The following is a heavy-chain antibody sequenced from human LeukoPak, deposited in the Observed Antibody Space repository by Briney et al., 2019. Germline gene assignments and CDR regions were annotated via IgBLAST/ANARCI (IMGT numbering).Heavy chain of an antibody. Sequence: ASVKVSCKASGGTFSSYAISWERQAPGQGLEWMGRIIPIFGTANYAQKFQGRVTITTDESTSTAYMELSSLRSEDTAVYYCARVSGSYGDAFDIWGQGTMVTVSS. J-gene: IGHJ3*02. D-gene: IGHD1-26*01. CDR3: ARVSGSYGDAFDI. V-gene: IGHV1-69*05. CDR2: IIPIFGTA. CDR1: GGTFSSYA.